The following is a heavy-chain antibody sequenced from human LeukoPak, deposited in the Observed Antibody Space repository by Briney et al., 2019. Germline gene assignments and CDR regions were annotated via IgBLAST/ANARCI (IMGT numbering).Heavy chain of an antibody. D-gene: IGHD3-10*01. V-gene: IGHV3-23*01. J-gene: IGHJ4*02. CDR2: ISGSGGST. Sequence: PGGSLRLSCAASGFTFSSYAMSWVRQAPGKGLVWVSAISGSGGSTYYADSVKGRFTISRDNSKNTLYLQMNSLRAEDTAVYYCAKDGFRGQHPSDYWGQGTLVTVSS. CDR1: GFTFSSYA. CDR3: AKDGFRGQHPSDY.